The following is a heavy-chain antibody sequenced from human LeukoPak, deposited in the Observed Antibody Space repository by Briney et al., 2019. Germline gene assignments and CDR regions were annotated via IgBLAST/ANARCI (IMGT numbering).Heavy chain of an antibody. J-gene: IGHJ4*02. CDR3: ANLAY. D-gene: IGHD3-16*01. CDR1: GFTFDDYA. Sequence: TGRSLRLSCAASGFTFDDYAMHWVRQAPGEGLEWVSGISWNSGSIGYADSVKGRFTISRDNAKNSLYLRMNSLRAEDTALYYCANLAYWGQGTLVTVSS. V-gene: IGHV3-9*01. CDR2: ISWNSGSI.